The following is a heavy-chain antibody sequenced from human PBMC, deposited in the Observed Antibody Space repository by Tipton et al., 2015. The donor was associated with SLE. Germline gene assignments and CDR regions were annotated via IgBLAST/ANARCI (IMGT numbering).Heavy chain of an antibody. CDR3: ARDRNSGYDWSFDN. CDR1: AFTFSSYT. J-gene: IGHJ4*02. CDR2: IWYDGSNK. V-gene: IGHV3-33*08. D-gene: IGHD5-12*01. Sequence: SLRLSCVASAFTFSSYTFNWVRQAPGKGLEWVAVIWYDGSNKYYVDSVKGRFTISRDNSKNTLYLQMNSLRAEDTAVYYCARDRNSGYDWSFDNWGQGTLVTVSS.